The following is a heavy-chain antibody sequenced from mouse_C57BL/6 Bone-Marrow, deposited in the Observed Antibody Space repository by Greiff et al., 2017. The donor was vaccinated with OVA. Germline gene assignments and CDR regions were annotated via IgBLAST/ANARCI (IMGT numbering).Heavy chain of an antibody. CDR1: GYTFTSYW. D-gene: IGHD2-4*01. Sequence: QVQLQQPGAELVKPGASVKMSCKASGYTFTSYWIIWVKQRPGQGLEWIGDIYPGSGSTNYNEKFKSKATLTVDTSSSTAYMQLSSLTSEDSAVYYCARRGLRLGLDYWGQGTTLTVSS. J-gene: IGHJ2*01. V-gene: IGHV1-55*01. CDR3: ARRGLRLGLDY. CDR2: IYPGSGST.